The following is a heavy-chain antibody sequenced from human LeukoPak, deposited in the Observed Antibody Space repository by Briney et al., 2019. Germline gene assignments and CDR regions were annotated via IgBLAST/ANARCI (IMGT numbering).Heavy chain of an antibody. V-gene: IGHV3-23*01. J-gene: IGHJ5*02. Sequence: GGSLRLSCVASGFTFSRFAISWVRQAPGKGLEWVSTIAGSGGNKYYADSVKGRFTVSRDNSKNTLYLQMNGLRVEDTAVYYCAKDRGDDFLPHFYNWFAPGGQGPLVTVSS. CDR3: AKDRGDDFLPHFYNWFAP. CDR1: GFTFSRFA. D-gene: IGHD3-3*01. CDR2: IAGSGGNK.